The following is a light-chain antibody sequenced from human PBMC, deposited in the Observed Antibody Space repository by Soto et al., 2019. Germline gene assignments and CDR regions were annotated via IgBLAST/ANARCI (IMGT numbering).Light chain of an antibody. V-gene: IGKV3D-15*01. CDR2: DAS. CDR1: QSVYNN. J-gene: IGKJ4*02. CDR3: QQYNSWPLT. Sequence: EVVMTQSPATRSVSPGERATLSCRTSQSVYNNLAWYLQKPGQAPRLLISDASTRATGIPARFSGSRSGTEFTLTINSLQAEDFAVYYCQQYNSWPLTFGGGTKVEIK.